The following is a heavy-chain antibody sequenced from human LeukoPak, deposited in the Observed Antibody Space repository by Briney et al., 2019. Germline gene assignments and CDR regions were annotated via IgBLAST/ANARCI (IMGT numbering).Heavy chain of an antibody. CDR1: GFTFSSYW. CDR2: IYSGGST. D-gene: IGHD6-19*01. J-gene: IGHJ3*02. Sequence: GGSLRLSCSASGFTFSSYWMSWVRQSPGKGLEWVSVIYSGGSTYYAGYVKCRFTISRDNSKNTLYLQMNSLRAEDTAVYYCARAGEWLVNAFDIWGQGTMVTVSS. V-gene: IGHV3-66*01. CDR3: ARAGEWLVNAFDI.